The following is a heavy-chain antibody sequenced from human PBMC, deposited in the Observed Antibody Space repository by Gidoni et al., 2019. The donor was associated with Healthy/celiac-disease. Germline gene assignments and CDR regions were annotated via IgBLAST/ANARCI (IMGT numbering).Heavy chain of an antibody. CDR3: ARGLRYFALGERGGWFDP. J-gene: IGHJ5*02. D-gene: IGHD3-9*01. V-gene: IGHV4-34*01. Sequence: QVQLQQWGAGLLKPSETLSLTCAVYGGSFRGYYWSWIRQPPGKGLEWIGEINHSGSTNYNPSLKSRVTISVDTSKNQFSLKLSSVTAADTAVYYCARGLRYFALGERGGWFDPWGKGTLVTVSS. CDR1: GGSFRGYY. CDR2: INHSGST.